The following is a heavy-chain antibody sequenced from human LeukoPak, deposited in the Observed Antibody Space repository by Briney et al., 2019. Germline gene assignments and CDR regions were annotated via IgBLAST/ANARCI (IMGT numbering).Heavy chain of an antibody. D-gene: IGHD6-19*01. CDR3: ARVSKDSSGWLYYFDY. V-gene: IGHV1-46*01. Sequence: ATVKVSCKASGYTFTSYYMHWVRQAPGQGLEWMGLINPSGGSTSYAQKFQGRVTMTRDTSTSTVYMELSSLRSEDTAVYYCARVSKDSSGWLYYFDYWGQGTLVTVSS. J-gene: IGHJ4*02. CDR2: INPSGGST. CDR1: GYTFTSYY.